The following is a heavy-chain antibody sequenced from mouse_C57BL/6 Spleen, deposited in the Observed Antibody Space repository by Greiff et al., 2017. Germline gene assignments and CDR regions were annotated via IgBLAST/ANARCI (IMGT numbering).Heavy chain of an antibody. Sequence: QVQLQQPGTELVKPGASVKLSCKASGYTFTSYWMHWVKQRPGQGLEWIGNINPSNGGTNYNEKFKSKATLTVDKSSSTAYMQLSSLTSEDSAVXYCARGGIYYGPYWYFDVWGTGTTVTVSS. CDR1: GYTFTSYW. CDR3: ARGGIYYGPYWYFDV. V-gene: IGHV1-53*01. D-gene: IGHD2-1*01. CDR2: INPSNGGT. J-gene: IGHJ1*03.